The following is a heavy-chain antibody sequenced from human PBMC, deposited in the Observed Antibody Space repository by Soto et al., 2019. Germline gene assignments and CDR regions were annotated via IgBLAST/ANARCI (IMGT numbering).Heavy chain of an antibody. Sequence: GGSLRLSCAASGFTFSSYAMHWVRQAPGKGLEWVAVISYDGSNKYYADSVKGRFTISRDNSKNTLYLQMNSLRAEDTAVYYCARDKGFSSSWYEPATAYFDYWGQGTLVTVSS. CDR2: ISYDGSNK. V-gene: IGHV3-30-3*01. J-gene: IGHJ4*02. CDR3: ARDKGFSSSWYEPATAYFDY. CDR1: GFTFSSYA. D-gene: IGHD6-13*01.